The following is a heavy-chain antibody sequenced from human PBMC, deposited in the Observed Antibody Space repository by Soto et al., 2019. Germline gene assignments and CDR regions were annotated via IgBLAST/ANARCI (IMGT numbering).Heavy chain of an antibody. Sequence: GASVKGSLTASGYAFTGDGISWVRQAPGQGLEWMGWISAYNGNTNYAQKLQGRVTMTTDTSTSTAYMELRSLRSDDTAVYYCARGARGGSWDELVVYYGMDVWGQGTTVTVPS. CDR3: ARGARGGSWDELVVYYGMDV. D-gene: IGHD6-13*01. CDR1: GYAFTGDG. CDR2: ISAYNGNT. J-gene: IGHJ6*02. V-gene: IGHV1-18*01.